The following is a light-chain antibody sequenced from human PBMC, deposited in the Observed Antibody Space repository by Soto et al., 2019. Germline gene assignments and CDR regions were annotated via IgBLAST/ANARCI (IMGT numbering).Light chain of an antibody. CDR3: QQYKSFSPYT. Sequence: DIQMTKSPSTLSASVGDRVTITCRVSQSISSWLAWYQQKPWKDPKVLINDASSLESGVPSRFSCSGSGTAFTLSISRLQPDDFATYYCQQYKSFSPYTFGQGTKLEIK. J-gene: IGKJ2*01. V-gene: IGKV1-5*01. CDR1: QSISSW. CDR2: DAS.